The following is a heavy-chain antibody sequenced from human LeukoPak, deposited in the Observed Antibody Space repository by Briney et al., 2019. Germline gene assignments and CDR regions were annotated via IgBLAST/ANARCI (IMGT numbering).Heavy chain of an antibody. V-gene: IGHV3-9*01. J-gene: IGHJ3*02. Sequence: PGRSLRLSCAASGFTFDDYAMHWVRQAPGKGLEWVSGISWNSGSIGYADSVKGRFTISRDNAKNSLYLQMNSLRAEDTALYYCAKENYGDSYDAFDIWGQGTMVTVSS. CDR2: ISWNSGSI. CDR1: GFTFDDYA. D-gene: IGHD4-17*01. CDR3: AKENYGDSYDAFDI.